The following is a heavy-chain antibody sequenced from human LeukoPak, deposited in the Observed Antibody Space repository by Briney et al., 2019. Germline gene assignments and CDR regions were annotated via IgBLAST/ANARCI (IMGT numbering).Heavy chain of an antibody. CDR1: GGTFSSYA. CDR3: AKDMGVLWFGEPFDY. V-gene: IGHV1-69*04. D-gene: IGHD3-10*01. J-gene: IGHJ4*02. Sequence: SVKVSCKASGGTFSSYAISWVRQAPGQGLEWMGRIIPILGIANYAQKFQGRVTITADKSTSTAYMELSSLRAEDTAVYYCAKDMGVLWFGEPFDYWGQGTLVTVSS. CDR2: IIPILGIA.